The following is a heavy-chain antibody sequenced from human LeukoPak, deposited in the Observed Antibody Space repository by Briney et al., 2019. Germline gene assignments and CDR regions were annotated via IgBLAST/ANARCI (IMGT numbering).Heavy chain of an antibody. V-gene: IGHV4-4*07. Sequence: SETLSLTCIVSGGSITSYSWGWIRQPAGKGLEWIGRLSPTGSFTYSPSLKSRVTMSVDTSKNHFSLKLNSVTAADTAVYYCARALGDNQAFDIWGQGTVVTVSS. D-gene: IGHD1-14*01. CDR3: ARALGDNQAFDI. CDR1: GGSITSYS. CDR2: LSPTGSF. J-gene: IGHJ3*02.